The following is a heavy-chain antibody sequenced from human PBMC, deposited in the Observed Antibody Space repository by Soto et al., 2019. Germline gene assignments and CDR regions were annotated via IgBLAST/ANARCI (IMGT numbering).Heavy chain of an antibody. D-gene: IGHD5-18*01. Sequence: PGRSLRLSCAASGFTFSDYYMSWIRQAPGKGLEWVSYISSSGSTIYYADSVKGRFTISRDNAKNSLYLQMNSLRAEDTAVYYCARDLRTAMDLPPQLTDYWGQGTLVTVSS. CDR2: ISSSGSTI. CDR3: ARDLRTAMDLPPQLTDY. CDR1: GFTFSDYY. J-gene: IGHJ4*02. V-gene: IGHV3-11*01.